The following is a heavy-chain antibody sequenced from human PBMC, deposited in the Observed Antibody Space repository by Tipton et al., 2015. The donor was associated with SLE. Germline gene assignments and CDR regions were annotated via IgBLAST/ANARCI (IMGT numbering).Heavy chain of an antibody. CDR1: GGSISSYY. CDR2: IKQDGSEK. D-gene: IGHD6-13*01. J-gene: IGHJ3*02. V-gene: IGHV3-7*01. Sequence: SLRLSCTVSGGSISSYYWSWVRQAPGKGLEWVANIKQDGSEKYYVDSVKGRFTISRDNAKNSLYLQMNSLRAEDTAVYYCARKDGSSSSWGAFDIWGQGTMVTVSS. CDR3: ARKDGSSSSWGAFDI.